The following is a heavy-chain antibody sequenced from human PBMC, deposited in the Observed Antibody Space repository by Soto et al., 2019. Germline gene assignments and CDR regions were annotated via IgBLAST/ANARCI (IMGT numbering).Heavy chain of an antibody. CDR3: ARDSGSP. V-gene: IGHV1-18*01. J-gene: IGHJ5*02. Sequence: ASVKVSCKASGYTFTSYGISWVRQAPGQGLEWMGWISPYSGDTNYAQKLQGRVTMTTDTSTTTAYVELRSLTSDDTAVYYCARDSGSPWGPGTLVTVS. CDR2: ISPYSGDT. D-gene: IGHD3-10*01. CDR1: GYTFTSYG.